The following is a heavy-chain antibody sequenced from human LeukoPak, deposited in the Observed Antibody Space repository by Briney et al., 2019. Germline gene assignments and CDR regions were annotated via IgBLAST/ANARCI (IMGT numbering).Heavy chain of an antibody. Sequence: GASVKVSCKASGYTFTSYDINWVRQAIGQGLEWMGWMNPNGGNTGYAQKFQGRVTMTRNTSISTAYMELSSLRSEDTAVYYCARGLFSYDSSGYYLWGQGTLVTVSS. D-gene: IGHD3-22*01. CDR1: GYTFTSYD. CDR3: ARGLFSYDSSGYYL. CDR2: MNPNGGNT. J-gene: IGHJ5*02. V-gene: IGHV1-8*01.